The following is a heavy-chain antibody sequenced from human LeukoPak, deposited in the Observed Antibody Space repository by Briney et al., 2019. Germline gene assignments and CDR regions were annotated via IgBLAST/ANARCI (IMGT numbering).Heavy chain of an antibody. D-gene: IGHD3-22*01. CDR1: GFTFSSYG. CDR3: AKEYYDSSGYHRGYFDY. CDR2: IRYDGSNK. Sequence: GGSLRLSCAASGFTFSSYGMHWVRQAPGKGLEWVAFIRYDGSNKYYADSVKGRFTISRDNYKNTLYLQMNSLRAEDRAVYYCAKEYYDSSGYHRGYFDYWGQGTLVTVSS. V-gene: IGHV3-30*02. J-gene: IGHJ4*02.